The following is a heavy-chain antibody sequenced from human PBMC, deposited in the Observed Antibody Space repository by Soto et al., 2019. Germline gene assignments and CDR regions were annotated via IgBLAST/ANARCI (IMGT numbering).Heavy chain of an antibody. J-gene: IGHJ3*02. V-gene: IGHV3-33*01. CDR2: IWYDGSNK. CDR3: ARDLAVVAATLGAFDI. Sequence: QVQLVESGGGVVQPGRSLRLPCAASGFTFSSYGMHWVRQAPGKGLAWVAVIWYDGSNKYYADSVKGRFTISRDNSKNTLYLQMNSLRAEDTAVYYCARDLAVVAATLGAFDIWGQGTMVTVSS. D-gene: IGHD2-15*01. CDR1: GFTFSSYG.